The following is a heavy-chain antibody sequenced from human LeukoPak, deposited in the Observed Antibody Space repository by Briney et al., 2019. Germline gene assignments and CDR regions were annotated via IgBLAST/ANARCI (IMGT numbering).Heavy chain of an antibody. J-gene: IGHJ5*02. CDR3: ARALYSGSWYGGFDP. CDR1: GFTFSSYW. D-gene: IGHD6-13*01. V-gene: IGHV3-74*01. CDR2: INSDGSST. Sequence: GGSLRLSCAASGFTFSSYWMHWVRQAPGKGLVWVSRINSDGSSTSYADSVKGRFTISRDNAKNTLYLQMNSLRAEDTAVYYCARALYSGSWYGGFDPWGQGTLVTVSS.